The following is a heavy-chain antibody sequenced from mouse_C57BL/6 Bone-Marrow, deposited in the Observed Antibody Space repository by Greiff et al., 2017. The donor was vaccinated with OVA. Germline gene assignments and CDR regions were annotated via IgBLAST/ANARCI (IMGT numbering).Heavy chain of an antibody. D-gene: IGHD2-4*01. CDR1: GFNIKDYY. J-gene: IGHJ2*01. V-gene: IGHV14-2*01. CDR3: ALGRRLRQGVDY. CDR2: IDPEDGET. Sequence: EVQLQQSGAELVKPGASVKLSCTASGFNIKDYYMHWVKQRTEQGLEWIGRIDPEDGETKYAPKFKGKATITADTSSNTAYLQLSSLTAEDAAVYYFALGRRLRQGVDYWGQGTTLTVSA.